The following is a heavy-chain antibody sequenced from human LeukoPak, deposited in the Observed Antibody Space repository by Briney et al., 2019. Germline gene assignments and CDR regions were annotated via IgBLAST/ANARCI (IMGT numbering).Heavy chain of an antibody. D-gene: IGHD5-12*01. J-gene: IGHJ2*01. V-gene: IGHV1-46*01. CDR3: AVDGGYENMMEWYFDL. CDR2: ISPSGGST. CDR1: GYTFTSYY. Sequence: GASVKVSCKASGYTFTSYYMHWVRQAPGQGLEWMGIISPSGGSTSYAQKFQGRVTMTRDTSTSTVYMELSSLRSEDTAVYYCAVDGGYENMMEWYFDLWGRGTLVTVSS.